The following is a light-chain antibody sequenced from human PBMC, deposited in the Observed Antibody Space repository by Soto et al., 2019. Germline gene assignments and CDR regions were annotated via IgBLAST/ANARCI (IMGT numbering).Light chain of an antibody. Sequence: EIVMTQSPAPLSVSPGERATLSCRASQSVSSNLAWYQQKPGQAPRLLIYGASTGATGIPARFSGSGSGTEFTLTISSLQSEDVAVYYCQQYNNWPPYTFGQGTKLEIK. CDR3: QQYNNWPPYT. V-gene: IGKV3-15*01. J-gene: IGKJ2*01. CDR2: GAS. CDR1: QSVSSN.